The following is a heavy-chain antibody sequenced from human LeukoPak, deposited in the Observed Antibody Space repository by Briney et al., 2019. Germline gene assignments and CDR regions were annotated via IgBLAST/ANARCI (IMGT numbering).Heavy chain of an antibody. V-gene: IGHV4-59*01. CDR2: IYYSGST. CDR3: ARGRDGYNPSDY. Sequence: PSETLSLTRTVSGGSISSYYWSWIRQPPEKGLEWIGYIYYSGSTNYNPSLKSRVTISVDTSKNQFSLKLSSVTAADTAVYYCARGRDGYNPSDYWGQGTLVTVSS. CDR1: GGSISSYY. J-gene: IGHJ4*02. D-gene: IGHD5-24*01.